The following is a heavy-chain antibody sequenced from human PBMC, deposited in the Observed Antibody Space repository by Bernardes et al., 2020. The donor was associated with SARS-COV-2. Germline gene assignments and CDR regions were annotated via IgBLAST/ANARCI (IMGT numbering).Heavy chain of an antibody. Sequence: SETLSLTCAVSGGSISSSNWWSWVRQPPGKGLEWIGEIYHSGSTNYNPSLKSRVTISVDKSKNQFSLKLSSVTAADTAVYYCARGREPGIAAAVEGGAFDIWGQGTMVTVSS. CDR1: GGSISSSNW. J-gene: IGHJ3*02. D-gene: IGHD6-13*01. V-gene: IGHV4-4*02. CDR2: IYHSGST. CDR3: ARGREPGIAAAVEGGAFDI.